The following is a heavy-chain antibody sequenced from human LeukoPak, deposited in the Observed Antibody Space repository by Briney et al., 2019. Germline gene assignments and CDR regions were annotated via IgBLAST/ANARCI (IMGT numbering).Heavy chain of an antibody. CDR1: GGSFSGYY. D-gene: IGHD3-22*01. J-gene: IGHJ4*02. CDR3: ARVGYYDSSGYHT. CDR2: INHSGST. Sequence: SETLSLTCAVYGGSFSGYYWSWIRQPPGKGLEWIGEINHSGSTNYNPSIKSRVTISVDTSKNQFSLKLSSVTAADTAVYYCARVGYYDSSGYHTWGQGTLVTVSS. V-gene: IGHV4-34*01.